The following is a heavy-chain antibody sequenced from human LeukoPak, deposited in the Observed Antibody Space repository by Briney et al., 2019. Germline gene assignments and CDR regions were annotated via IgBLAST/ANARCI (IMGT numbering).Heavy chain of an antibody. Sequence: GGSLRLSCAASGFTFDDYGMSWVRQAPGKGLEWVSGINWNGGSTGYADSVKGRFTISRDNSKNTLYLQMNSLRAEDTAVYYCAKDRLRLYSSSSEGGFDYWGQGTLVTVSS. CDR2: INWNGGST. V-gene: IGHV3-20*04. CDR3: AKDRLRLYSSSSEGGFDY. D-gene: IGHD6-6*01. J-gene: IGHJ4*02. CDR1: GFTFDDYG.